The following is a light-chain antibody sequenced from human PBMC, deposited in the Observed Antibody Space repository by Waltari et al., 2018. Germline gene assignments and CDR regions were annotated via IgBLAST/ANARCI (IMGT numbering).Light chain of an antibody. CDR3: QQYNTYSS. J-gene: IGKJ2*01. CDR1: QSISNY. Sequence: DIQMTQSPSTPSASVEDSVTITCRASQSISNYLAWYQQKPGKAPNLLIYKASILKSGVSSRFSGSGSGTQFTLTISSLQPGDFATYFCQQYNTYSSFGQGTKLEIK. CDR2: KAS. V-gene: IGKV1-5*03.